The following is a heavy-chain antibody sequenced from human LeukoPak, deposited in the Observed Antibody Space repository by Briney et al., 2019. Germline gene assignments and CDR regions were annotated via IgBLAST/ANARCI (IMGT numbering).Heavy chain of an antibody. CDR3: AKYGNKRDINFNFDY. J-gene: IGHJ4*02. D-gene: IGHD1-1*01. V-gene: IGHV3-23*01. Sequence: GGSLRLSCAASGFTFSSYAMNWVRQAPGKGLEWVSSISGSGAGTNYADSVKGRFTISRDNSKSTLFLQMNSLRAEDTAVYYCAKYGNKRDINFNFDYWGQGTLVTVSS. CDR1: GFTFSSYA. CDR2: ISGSGAGT.